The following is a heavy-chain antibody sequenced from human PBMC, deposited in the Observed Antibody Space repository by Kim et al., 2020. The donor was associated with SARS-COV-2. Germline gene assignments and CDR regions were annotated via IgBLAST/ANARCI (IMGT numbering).Heavy chain of an antibody. CDR3: ARRRQKWELLSPFDY. Sequence: GESLKISCKGSGDSFSTYWIGWVRQMPGKGLEWMGIIYPTDSDTRYSPSFQGQVTISADKSISTAYLQWSSLRASDTAIYYCARRRQKWELLSPFDYWGQGTLVTVSS. V-gene: IGHV5-51*01. CDR1: GDSFSTYW. D-gene: IGHD1-26*01. CDR2: IYPTDSDT. J-gene: IGHJ4*02.